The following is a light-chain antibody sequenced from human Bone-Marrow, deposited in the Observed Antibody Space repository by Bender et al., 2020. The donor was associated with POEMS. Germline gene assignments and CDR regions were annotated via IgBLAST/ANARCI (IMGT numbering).Light chain of an antibody. Sequence: SYELTQPPSVLVSPGQTATITCSGDALPKQYVSWYQVKPGQAPVMIIFKDSERPSGIPERISGSSSGTTVTLTISGVQAEDEADYYCQSVNSSDVFVIFGGGTKLTVL. CDR3: QSVNSSDVFVI. J-gene: IGLJ2*01. CDR1: ALPKQY. CDR2: KDS. V-gene: IGLV3-25*03.